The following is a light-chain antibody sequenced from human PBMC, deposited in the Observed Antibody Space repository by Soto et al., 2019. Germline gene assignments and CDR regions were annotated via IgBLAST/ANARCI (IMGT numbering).Light chain of an antibody. CDR1: QSVSSY. CDR2: DAS. CDR3: QQRSNWRGT. Sequence: EIVMTQSPATMSVSPGERATLSCRASQSVSSYLAWYQQKPGQAPRLLIYDASNRATGIPARFSGSGSGTDFTLTISSLEPEDFAVYYCQQRSNWRGTFGQGTRLEI. J-gene: IGKJ5*01. V-gene: IGKV3-11*01.